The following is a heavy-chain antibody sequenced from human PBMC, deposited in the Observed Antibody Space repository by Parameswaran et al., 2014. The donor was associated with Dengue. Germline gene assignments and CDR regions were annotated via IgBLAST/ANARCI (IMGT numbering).Heavy chain of an antibody. CDR2: INPSGGST. V-gene: IGHV1-46*01. J-gene: IGHJ4*02. Sequence: WVRQAPGQGLEWMGIINPSGGSTSYAQKFQGRVTMTRDTSTSTVYTELSSLRSEDTAVYYCARESVAGFDYWGQGNPGHRLL. CDR3: ARESVAGFDY. D-gene: IGHD6-19*01.